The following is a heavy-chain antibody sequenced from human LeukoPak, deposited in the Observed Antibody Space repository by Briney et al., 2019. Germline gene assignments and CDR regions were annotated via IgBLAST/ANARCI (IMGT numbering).Heavy chain of an antibody. D-gene: IGHD5-18*01. Sequence: ASVKVSCKTSGDTFSSYAISWVRQAPGQGLEWMGGIIPIFGTANYAQKFQGRVTITTDESTSTAYMELSSLRSEDTAVYYCASLGGYSYGLGLTCWGQGTLVTVSS. CDR3: ASLGGYSYGLGLTC. CDR2: IIPIFGTA. V-gene: IGHV1-69*05. J-gene: IGHJ4*02. CDR1: GDTFSSYA.